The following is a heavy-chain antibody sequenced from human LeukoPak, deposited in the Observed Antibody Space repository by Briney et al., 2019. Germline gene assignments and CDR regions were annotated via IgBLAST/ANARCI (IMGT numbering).Heavy chain of an antibody. Sequence: SETLSLTCAVYGGSFSGYYWSWIRQPPGKGLEWIGEINHSGSTNYNPSLKSRVTISVDTSKNQFSLNLSAVTAADTAVYYCARGGYSGKDYNNWGQGTLVTVSS. V-gene: IGHV4-34*01. CDR1: GGSFSGYY. J-gene: IGHJ4*02. D-gene: IGHD5-12*01. CDR3: ARGGYSGKDYNN. CDR2: INHSGST.